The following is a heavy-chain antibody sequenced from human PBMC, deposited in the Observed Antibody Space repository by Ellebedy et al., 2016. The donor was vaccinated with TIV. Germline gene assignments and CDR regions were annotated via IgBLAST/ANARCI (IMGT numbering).Heavy chain of an antibody. D-gene: IGHD2/OR15-2a*01. CDR1: GFTFSSYG. CDR3: ARDRDTLYRGNTLGGMDV. Sequence: GESLKISCAASGFTFSSYGMHWVRQAPGKGLEWVAVISYDGSNKYYADSVKGRFTISRDNSKNTLYLQMNSLRAEDTALYYCARDRDTLYRGNTLGGMDVWGQGTPVIVSS. CDR2: ISYDGSNK. J-gene: IGHJ6*02. V-gene: IGHV3-30*03.